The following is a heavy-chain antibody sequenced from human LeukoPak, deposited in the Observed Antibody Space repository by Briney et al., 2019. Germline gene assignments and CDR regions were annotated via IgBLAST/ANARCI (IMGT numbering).Heavy chain of an antibody. CDR3: ASRPPDYGDLFDY. CDR2: IYYSGST. CDR1: GGSLSSRNYY. V-gene: IGHV4-39*02. D-gene: IGHD4-17*01. J-gene: IGHJ4*02. Sequence: PSETLSLTCTVSGGSLSSRNYYWGWIRQPPGKGLEWIGTIYYSGSTYYNPSLKSRVTISVNTSKNHFSLRLSSVTAADTAVHYCASRPPDYGDLFDYWGQGTLVTVSS.